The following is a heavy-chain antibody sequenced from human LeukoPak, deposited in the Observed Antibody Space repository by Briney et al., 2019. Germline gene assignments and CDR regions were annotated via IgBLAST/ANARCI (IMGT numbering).Heavy chain of an antibody. J-gene: IGHJ5*02. CDR1: GFKFNTHN. Sequence: PGGSLRLSCAVSGFKFNTHNLNWVRQAPGKGLEWVSSISGGSKYILYADSVKGRFTVSRDNAKNSLYLQMNSLRAEDTAVYYCARVRAGLQAFDTWGQGTLVTVSS. V-gene: IGHV3-21*01. CDR3: ARVRAGLQAFDT. D-gene: IGHD4-11*01. CDR2: ISGGSKYI.